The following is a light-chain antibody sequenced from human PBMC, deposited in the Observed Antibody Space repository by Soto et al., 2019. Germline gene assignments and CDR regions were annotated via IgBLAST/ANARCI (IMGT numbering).Light chain of an antibody. CDR3: QHYHSYQYN. V-gene: IGKV1-5*03. CDR1: QSIDTW. J-gene: IGKJ2*01. Sequence: DIQMTQSPSTLSASVGDRVTITCRASQSIDTWLAWYQQKPGKAPQVLINQASTLESGVPSRFSGSGSGTEFTLTITSLQRDDFESYFCQHYHSYQYNFGQGTKVNIX. CDR2: QAS.